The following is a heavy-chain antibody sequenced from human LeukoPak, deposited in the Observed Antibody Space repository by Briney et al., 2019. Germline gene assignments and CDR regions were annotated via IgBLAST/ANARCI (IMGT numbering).Heavy chain of an antibody. J-gene: IGHJ4*02. Sequence: GASVKVSCKAAGYTFTNYDINWVRQATGQGLEWMGWINTNTGNPTYAQGFTGRFVFSLDTSVSTAYLQISSLKAEDTAVYYCARVFSAGYFDYWGQGTQVTVSS. D-gene: IGHD6-13*01. CDR2: INTNTGNP. CDR3: ARVFSAGYFDY. CDR1: GYTFTNYD. V-gene: IGHV7-4-1*02.